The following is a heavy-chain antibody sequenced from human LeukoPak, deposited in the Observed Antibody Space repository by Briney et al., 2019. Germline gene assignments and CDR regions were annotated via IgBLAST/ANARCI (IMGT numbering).Heavy chain of an antibody. Sequence: SETLSLTCAVYGGSFSGYYWSWIRQPPGKGLEWIGEINHSGSTNYNPSLKSRVTISVDTSKNQFSLELSSVTAADTAVYYCARARVLRYLDWLLTNWFDPWGQGTLVTVSS. D-gene: IGHD3-9*01. V-gene: IGHV4-34*01. CDR2: INHSGST. J-gene: IGHJ5*02. CDR1: GGSFSGYY. CDR3: ARARVLRYLDWLLTNWFDP.